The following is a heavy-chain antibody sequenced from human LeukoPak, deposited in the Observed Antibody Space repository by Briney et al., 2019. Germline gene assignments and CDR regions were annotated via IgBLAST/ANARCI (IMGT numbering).Heavy chain of an antibody. V-gene: IGHV3-30*18. D-gene: IGHD3-9*01. CDR3: AKDPIDAFDI. Sequence: GGSLRLSCAASGFTVSSSYMSWVRQAPGKGLEWVAVISYDGSNKYYADSVKGRFTISRDNSKNTLYLQMNSLRAEDTAVYYCAKDPIDAFDIWGQGTMVTVSS. CDR1: GFTVSSSY. CDR2: ISYDGSNK. J-gene: IGHJ3*02.